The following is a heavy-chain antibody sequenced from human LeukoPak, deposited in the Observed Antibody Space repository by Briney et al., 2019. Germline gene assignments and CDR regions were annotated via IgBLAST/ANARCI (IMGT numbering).Heavy chain of an antibody. J-gene: IGHJ4*02. Sequence: SETLSLTCAVYGGSFSDYYWGWIRQPPGKGLEWIGEINHSGSTNYNPSLKSRVTISVDTSKNQFSLKLSSVTAADTAVYYCARANCGGDCYSGGGMFDYWGQGTLVTVSS. CDR2: INHSGST. V-gene: IGHV4-34*01. D-gene: IGHD2-21*02. CDR3: ARANCGGDCYSGGGMFDY. CDR1: GGSFSDYY.